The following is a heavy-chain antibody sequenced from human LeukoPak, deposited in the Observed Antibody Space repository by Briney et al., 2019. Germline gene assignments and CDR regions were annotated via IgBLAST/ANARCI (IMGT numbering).Heavy chain of an antibody. Sequence: PGRSLRLSCTVSGFTFGDYAMSWFRQAPGKGLEWVGFIRNKAYGGTTEYAASVKGRFTISRDDSKSIAYLQMNSLKTEDTAVYYCTRGYSSSYDAFDIWGQGTMVTVSS. CDR2: IRNKAYGGTT. CDR1: GFTFGDYA. CDR3: TRGYSSSYDAFDI. V-gene: IGHV3-49*03. D-gene: IGHD6-13*01. J-gene: IGHJ3*02.